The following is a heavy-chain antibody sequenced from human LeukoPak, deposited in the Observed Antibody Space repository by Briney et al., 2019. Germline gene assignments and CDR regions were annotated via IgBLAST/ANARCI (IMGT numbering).Heavy chain of an antibody. CDR3: GQDLYYVFWSGHCVDY. J-gene: IGHJ4*02. CDR2: ISGSGGST. CDR1: GFTFSSYA. D-gene: IGHD3-3*01. Sequence: GGSLRLSCAASGFTFSSYAMSWVRQAPGKGLEWVSAISGSGGSTYYADSVKGRFTIPRDNSKNTLYLEMNSLRAEDTAVYYCGQDLYYVFWSGHCVDYWAREPWSPSPQ. V-gene: IGHV3-23*01.